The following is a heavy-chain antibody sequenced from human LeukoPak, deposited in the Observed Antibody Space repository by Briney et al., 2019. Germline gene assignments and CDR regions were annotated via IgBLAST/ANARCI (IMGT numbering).Heavy chain of an antibody. Sequence: GASVKVSXKASGGTFSSYAISWVRQAPGQGLEWMGRIIPIFGTANYAQKFQGRVTITTDESTSTAYMELSSLRSEDTAVYYCAGDRTAYDFWSGEGDWFDPWGQGTLVTVSS. D-gene: IGHD3-3*01. CDR1: GGTFSSYA. J-gene: IGHJ5*02. CDR3: AGDRTAYDFWSGEGDWFDP. CDR2: IIPIFGTA. V-gene: IGHV1-69*05.